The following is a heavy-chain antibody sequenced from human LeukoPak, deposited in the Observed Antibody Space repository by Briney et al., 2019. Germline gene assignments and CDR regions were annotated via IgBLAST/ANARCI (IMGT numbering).Heavy chain of an antibody. CDR2: ISAYNGNT. CDR1: GYTFTSYG. J-gene: IGHJ4*02. Sequence: ASVKVSCKASGYTFTSYGISWVRLAPGQGLEWMGWISAYNGNTNYAQKLQGRVTMTADTSTSTAYMELRSLRSDDTAVYYCARDFYDFWSGYYNKPFDYWGQGTLVTVSS. CDR3: ARDFYDFWSGYYNKPFDY. V-gene: IGHV1-18*01. D-gene: IGHD3-3*01.